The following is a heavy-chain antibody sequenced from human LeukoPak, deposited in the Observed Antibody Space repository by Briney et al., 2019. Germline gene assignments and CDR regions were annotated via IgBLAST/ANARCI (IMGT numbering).Heavy chain of an antibody. J-gene: IGHJ5*02. V-gene: IGHV3-21*01. CDR1: GFTFSSYS. CDR3: ARDINALPWNPLNWFDP. D-gene: IGHD1-1*01. Sequence: NPGGSLRLSCAASGFTFSSYSMNWVRQAPGKGLEWVSSISSSSSYIYYADSVKGRFTISRDNAKSSLYLQMNSLRAEDTAVYYCARDINALPWNPLNWFDPWGQGTLVTVSS. CDR2: ISSSSSYI.